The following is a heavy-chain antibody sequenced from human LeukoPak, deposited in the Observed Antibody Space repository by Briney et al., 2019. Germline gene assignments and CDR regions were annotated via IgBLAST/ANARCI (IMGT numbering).Heavy chain of an antibody. V-gene: IGHV3-21*01. CDR1: GFTFSSYS. Sequence: GGSLRLSCAASGFTFSSYSMNWVRQAPGKGLEWVSSISSSSSYIYYADSVKGRFTISRDNAKNSLYLQMSSLRAEDTAVYYCARAVAGNFDYWGQGTLVTVSS. CDR2: ISSSSSYI. J-gene: IGHJ4*02. CDR3: ARAVAGNFDY. D-gene: IGHD6-19*01.